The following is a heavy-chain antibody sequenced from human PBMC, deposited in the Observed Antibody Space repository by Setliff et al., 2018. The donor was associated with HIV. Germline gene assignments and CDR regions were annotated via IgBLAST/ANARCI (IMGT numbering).Heavy chain of an antibody. J-gene: IGHJ4*02. CDR3: ARDWGGPLDY. CDR1: GGPLSGHY. D-gene: IGHD7-27*01. V-gene: IGHV4-34*01. Sequence: SETLSLTCAVYGGPLSGHYWSWIRQPPGQGLEWIGETSHSGKTNYNPSLKSRVTISVDTSKNQFSLKLSSVTAADTAVYYCARDWGGPLDYWGQGTLVTVSS. CDR2: TSHSGKT.